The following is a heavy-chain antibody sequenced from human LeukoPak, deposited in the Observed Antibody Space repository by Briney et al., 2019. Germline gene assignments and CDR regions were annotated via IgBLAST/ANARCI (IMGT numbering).Heavy chain of an antibody. V-gene: IGHV4-59*01. CDR2: IYYSGST. Sequence: SETLSLTCTVSGGSISSYYWSLIRQPPGKGLEWIGYIYYSGSTNYNPSLKSRVTISVDTSKNQFSLKLSSVTAADTAVYYCARGRSSSWYGGWFDPWGQGTLVTVSS. D-gene: IGHD6-13*01. J-gene: IGHJ5*02. CDR3: ARGRSSSWYGGWFDP. CDR1: GGSISSYY.